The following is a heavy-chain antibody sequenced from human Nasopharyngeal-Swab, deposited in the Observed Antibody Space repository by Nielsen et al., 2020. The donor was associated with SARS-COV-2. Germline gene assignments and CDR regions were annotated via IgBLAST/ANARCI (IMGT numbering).Heavy chain of an antibody. V-gene: IGHV3-30-3*01. CDR3: ARDQGSSWYTYYYYYGMDV. CDR1: GFTFSSYA. Sequence: GESLKISCAASGFTFSSYAMHWVRQAPGKGLEWVAVISYDGSKKYYADSVKGRFTISRDNSKNTLYLQMNSLRAEETAVYYCARDQGSSWYTYYYYYGMDVWGQGTTVTVSS. J-gene: IGHJ6*02. CDR2: ISYDGSKK. D-gene: IGHD6-13*01.